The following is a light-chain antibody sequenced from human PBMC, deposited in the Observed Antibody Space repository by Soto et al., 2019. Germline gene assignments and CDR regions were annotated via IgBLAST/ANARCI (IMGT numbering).Light chain of an antibody. Sequence: EIVLTQSPVTLSLSPGERATLSCRAIQSVSSRYLAWYQQKPGQAPRLLIYGTSSRATGIRDRFSGSGSGTDFTLTISRLEPEDFAVYYCQQYGSSPPITFGQGTRLEIK. CDR3: QQYGSSPPIT. CDR2: GTS. J-gene: IGKJ5*01. CDR1: QSVSSRY. V-gene: IGKV3-20*01.